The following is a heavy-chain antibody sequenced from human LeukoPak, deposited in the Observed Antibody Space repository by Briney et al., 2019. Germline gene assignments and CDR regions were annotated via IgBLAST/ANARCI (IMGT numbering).Heavy chain of an antibody. CDR3: ARGGSGYSHY. D-gene: IGHD3-3*01. J-gene: IGHJ4*02. V-gene: IGHV3-74*01. Sequence: GGSLRLSCAASGFTFSSYWMHWVRQAPGKGLVWVARISTDGITTDYADSVKGRFTISRDNAKNTLYLQMNSLRAEDTAVYYCARGGSGYSHYWGQGTLVTVSS. CDR1: GFTFSSYW. CDR2: ISTDGITT.